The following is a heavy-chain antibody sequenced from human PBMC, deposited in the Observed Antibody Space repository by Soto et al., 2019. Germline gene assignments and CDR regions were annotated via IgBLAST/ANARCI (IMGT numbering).Heavy chain of an antibody. CDR3: VIMGVYGGYVASGIVF. CDR2: IYPGDSDT. J-gene: IGHJ4*02. V-gene: IGHV5-51*01. Sequence: PGESLKNSCKGSGYSFTSYWIGWVRQMPGKGLEWMGIIYPGDSDTRYSPSFQGQVTISADKSISTAYLQWSSLQASDTAMYFFVIMGVYGGYVASGIVFWGQGNLGT. D-gene: IGHD4-17*01. CDR1: GYSFTSYW.